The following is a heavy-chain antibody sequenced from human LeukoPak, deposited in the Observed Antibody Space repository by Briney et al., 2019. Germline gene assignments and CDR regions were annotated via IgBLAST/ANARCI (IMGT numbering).Heavy chain of an antibody. CDR2: IRYDGSNK. D-gene: IGHD6-13*01. V-gene: IGHV3-30*02. J-gene: IGHJ1*01. Sequence: GGSLRLSCAACGFTFSSYGMHWVRQAPGKGLEWVAFIRYDGSNKYYADSVKGRFTISRDNSKNTLYLQMNSLRAEDMAVYYCAKGLIAAGPGADYFQHWRQGTLVTVSS. CDR1: GFTFSSYG. CDR3: AKGLIAAGPGADYFQH.